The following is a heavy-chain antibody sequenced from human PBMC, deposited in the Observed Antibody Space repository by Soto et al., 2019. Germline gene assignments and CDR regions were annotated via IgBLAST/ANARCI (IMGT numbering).Heavy chain of an antibody. CDR3: ATQTGLYYYGMDV. CDR2: IFYSGST. Sequence: ATLSLTCTVSGGSINAFFWSWVRQPPGKGLESIGYIFYSGSTNYNPSLKSRVTISLDTSKTQFSLNLTSVTAADTAVYYCATQTGLYYYGMDVWGQGTTVTVSS. V-gene: IGHV4-59*01. CDR1: GGSINAFF. J-gene: IGHJ6*02.